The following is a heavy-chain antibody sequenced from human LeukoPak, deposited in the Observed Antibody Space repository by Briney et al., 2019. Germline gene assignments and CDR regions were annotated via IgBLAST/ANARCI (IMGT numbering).Heavy chain of an antibody. V-gene: IGHV5-51*01. CDR3: ARQAITGTHAWLDP. Sequence: GESLKISCKGSGYSFTSYWIGCVRQMPGKGLEWMGIIYPGDSDTRYSPSFQGQVTISADKSISTVYLQWSSLKASDTAIYYCARQAITGTHAWLDPWGQGTLVTVSS. CDR2: IYPGDSDT. CDR1: GYSFTSYW. J-gene: IGHJ5*02. D-gene: IGHD1-20*01.